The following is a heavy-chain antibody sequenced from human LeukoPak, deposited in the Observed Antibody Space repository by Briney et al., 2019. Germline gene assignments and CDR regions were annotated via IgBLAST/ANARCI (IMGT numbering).Heavy chain of an antibody. V-gene: IGHV1-24*01. Sequence: ASVKVSCKVSGYTLAELSMHWVRQAPGKGLEWMGGFDPEDGETIYAQKFQGRVTMTRDMSTSTVYMELSSLRSEDTAVYYCARDRYMVRGVIIYWGQGTLVTVSS. J-gene: IGHJ4*02. D-gene: IGHD3-10*01. CDR2: FDPEDGET. CDR3: ARDRYMVRGVIIY. CDR1: GYTLAELS.